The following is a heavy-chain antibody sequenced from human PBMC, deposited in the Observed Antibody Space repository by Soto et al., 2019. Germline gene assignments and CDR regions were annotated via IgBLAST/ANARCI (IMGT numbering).Heavy chain of an antibody. V-gene: IGHV1-18*01. CDR3: ARIAVAGTGWFDP. D-gene: IGHD6-19*01. J-gene: IGHJ5*02. Sequence: ASVKVSCKASGYTFTSYDINWVRQATGQGLEWMGWINPNSGNTNYAQKLQGRVTMTTDTSTSTAYMELRSLRSDDTAVYYCARIAVAGTGWFDPWGQGTLVTVSS. CDR2: INPNSGNT. CDR1: GYTFTSYD.